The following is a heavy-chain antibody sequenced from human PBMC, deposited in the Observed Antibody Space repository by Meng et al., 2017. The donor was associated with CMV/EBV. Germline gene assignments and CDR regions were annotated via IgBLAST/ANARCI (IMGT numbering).Heavy chain of an antibody. J-gene: IGHJ6*02. D-gene: IGHD3-10*01. CDR1: GGSFSGYY. CDR2: INHSGST. Sequence: GSLRLSCAVYGGSFSGYYWSWIRQPSGKGLEWIGEINHSGSTNYNPSLKSRVTISVDTSKNQFSLKLSSVTAADTAVYYCARGLREFYYYYGMDVWGQGTTVTVSS. CDR3: ARGLREFYYYYGMDV. V-gene: IGHV4-34*01.